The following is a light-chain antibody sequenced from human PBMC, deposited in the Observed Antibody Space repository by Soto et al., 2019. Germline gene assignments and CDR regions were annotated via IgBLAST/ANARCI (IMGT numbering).Light chain of an antibody. CDR3: QQSYSTPRT. CDR2: AAS. J-gene: IGKJ1*01. CDR1: QSISSY. Sequence: DIQMTQSPSSLSASVGERVTITCRASQSISSYLNWYQQKPGKAPTLLIYAASSLQSGVPSRFSGSGSGTDFTLTISSLQPEDFATYYCQQSYSTPRTFGQGTKVEIK. V-gene: IGKV1-39*01.